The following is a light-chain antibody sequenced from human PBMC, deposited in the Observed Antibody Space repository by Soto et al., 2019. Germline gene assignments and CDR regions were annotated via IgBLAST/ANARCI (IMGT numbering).Light chain of an antibody. CDR1: QAIKNF. CDR3: QQSDNLPLT. CDR2: DAS. J-gene: IGKJ5*01. V-gene: IGKV1-33*01. Sequence: DFQMTQSQSSLSASVGDRVTITCRATQAIKNFLNWYQQKPGRAPKLLISDASTLQRGVPSRFSGSGSGTHFTFVISSLQPEEVGTYYCQQSDNLPLTFGQGTRLDIK.